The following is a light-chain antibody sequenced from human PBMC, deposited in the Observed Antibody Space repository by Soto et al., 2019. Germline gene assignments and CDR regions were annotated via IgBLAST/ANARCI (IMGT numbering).Light chain of an antibody. CDR2: RNR. CDR3: ASWDDSLSGVV. CDR1: TPNLGSNF. Sequence: QSVLTQPPSASGTPGQTVTISCSGSTPNLGSNFIYWYHQLPGAYPKLLISRNRQRPSGVPDRFSGSKSGTSGSLVISGLRSDDEADYHCASWDDSLSGVVFGGGTKLTVL. J-gene: IGLJ3*02. V-gene: IGLV1-47*01.